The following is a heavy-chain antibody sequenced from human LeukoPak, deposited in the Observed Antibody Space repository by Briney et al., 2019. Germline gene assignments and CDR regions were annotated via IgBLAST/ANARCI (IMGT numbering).Heavy chain of an antibody. CDR3: AREGRVDGIIDY. CDR2: ISSSSGYI. J-gene: IGHJ4*02. D-gene: IGHD2-15*01. V-gene: IGHV3-21*01. Sequence: PGGSLRLSCAASGFTFSSYSMNWVRQAPGKGLEWVSSISSSSGYIYYADSVKGRFTISRDNAKNSLYLQMNSLRAEDTAVYYCAREGRVDGIIDYWGQGTLVTVSS. CDR1: GFTFSSYS.